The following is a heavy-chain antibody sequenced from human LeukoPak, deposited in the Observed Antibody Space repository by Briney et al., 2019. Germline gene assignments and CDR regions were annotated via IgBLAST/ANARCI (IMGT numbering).Heavy chain of an antibody. J-gene: IGHJ3*02. CDR1: GFTFSSYW. D-gene: IGHD5-18*01. CDR2: IKQDGSEK. CDR3: VRGIIQLWEHDAFDI. V-gene: IGHV3-7*01. Sequence: PGGSLRLSCAASGFTFSSYWMSWVRQAPGKGLEWVANIKQDGSEKYYVDSVKGRFTISRDNAKNSLYLQMNSLRAEDTAVYYCVRGIIQLWEHDAFDIWGQGTMVTVSS.